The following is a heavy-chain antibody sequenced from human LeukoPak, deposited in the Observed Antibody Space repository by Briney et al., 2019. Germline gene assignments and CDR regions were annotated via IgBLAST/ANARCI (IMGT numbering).Heavy chain of an antibody. V-gene: IGHV4-59*06. J-gene: IGHJ3*02. D-gene: IGHD2-2*01. CDR3: ASLSSTYAFDI. CDR2: IYYSGST. Sequence: SETLSLTCTVSGGSISSYYWSWIRQPPGKGLEWIGYIYYSGSTYYNPSLKSRVTISVDTSKNQFSLKLSSVTAADTAVYYCASLSSTYAFDIWGQGTMVTVSS. CDR1: GGSISSYY.